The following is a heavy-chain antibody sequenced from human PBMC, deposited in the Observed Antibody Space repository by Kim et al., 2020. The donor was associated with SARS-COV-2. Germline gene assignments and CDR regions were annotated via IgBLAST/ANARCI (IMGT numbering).Heavy chain of an antibody. J-gene: IGHJ6*03. CDR3: ARLVRFLGDYYYYMDV. V-gene: IGHV4-59*08. D-gene: IGHD3-3*01. Sequence: SHKSRVTISVDTSKNQFSLKLSSVTAADTAVYYCARLVRFLGDYYYYMDVWGKGTTVTVSS.